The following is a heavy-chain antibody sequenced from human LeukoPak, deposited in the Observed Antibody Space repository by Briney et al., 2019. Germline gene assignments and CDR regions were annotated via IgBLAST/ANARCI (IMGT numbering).Heavy chain of an antibody. Sequence: ASVNVSCKASGYTFTGYYMHWVRQAPGQGLEWMGWINPNSGGTNYAQKFQVKVTMTRETSISTAYMELSRLRSDDTAVYYCARDRGIAAAGNWFDPWGQGTLVTVSS. CDR3: ARDRGIAAAGNWFDP. J-gene: IGHJ5*02. CDR2: INPNSGGT. CDR1: GYTFTGYY. V-gene: IGHV1-2*02. D-gene: IGHD6-13*01.